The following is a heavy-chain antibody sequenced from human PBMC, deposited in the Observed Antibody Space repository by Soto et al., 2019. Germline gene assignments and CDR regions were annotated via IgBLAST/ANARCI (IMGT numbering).Heavy chain of an antibody. V-gene: IGHV3-7*01. CDR2: IKQDGSEK. Sequence: GGSLRLSCAASGFTFSSYWMSWVRQAPGKGLEWVANIKQDGSEKYYVDSVKGRFTISRDNAKNSLYLQMNSLRAEDTAVYYCAREVPVVVVAADAFDIWGQGTMVTVSS. CDR3: AREVPVVVVAADAFDI. CDR1: GFTFSSYW. J-gene: IGHJ3*02. D-gene: IGHD2-15*01.